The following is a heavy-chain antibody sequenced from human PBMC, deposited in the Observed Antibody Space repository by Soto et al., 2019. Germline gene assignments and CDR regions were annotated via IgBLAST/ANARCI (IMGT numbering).Heavy chain of an antibody. D-gene: IGHD1-7*01. V-gene: IGHV3-30*03. Sequence: QVQVVESGGGVVQPGRSLRLSCAASGFTFSSHGMHWVRQAPGKGLEWVAGVSYDGNDKYYADSVKGRFTISRDNSKNTLYLQMNSLRVEDTAVYYCARGIGNHWNYVWFDPWGQGTLVTVSS. CDR2: VSYDGNDK. J-gene: IGHJ5*02. CDR3: ARGIGNHWNYVWFDP. CDR1: GFTFSSHG.